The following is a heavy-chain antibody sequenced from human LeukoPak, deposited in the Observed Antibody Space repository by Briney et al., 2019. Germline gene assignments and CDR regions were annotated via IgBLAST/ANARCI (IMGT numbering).Heavy chain of an antibody. CDR2: ISGRDGNT. J-gene: IGHJ5*02. D-gene: IGHD6-6*01. CDR3: AREVEARRLGSWVDP. Sequence: GGSLRLSCVASGFTISTYVMTWVRQAPGKGLEWVSDISGRDGNTDYADSVKGRFTISRDNSKNTLYLQMNSLGAEDTAVYYCAREVEARRLGSWVDPWGQGTLVTVSS. V-gene: IGHV3-23*01. CDR1: GFTISTYV.